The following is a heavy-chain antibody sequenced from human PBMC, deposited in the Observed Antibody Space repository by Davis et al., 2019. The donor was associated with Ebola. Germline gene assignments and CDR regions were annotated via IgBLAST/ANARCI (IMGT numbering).Heavy chain of an antibody. D-gene: IGHD6-13*01. CDR3: VRHMYSTSWTFIDVFFGGDY. Sequence: GESLKISCAASGFSFSDHYMTWVRRAPGKGLERVSYISGTGTFTNSADSVKGRFTISRDNTKNSLFLLMNNLRAEDTAVYYCVRHMYSTSWTFIDVFFGGDYWGQGALVTVSS. J-gene: IGHJ4*02. CDR1: GFSFSDHY. CDR2: ISGTGTFT. V-gene: IGHV3-11*06.